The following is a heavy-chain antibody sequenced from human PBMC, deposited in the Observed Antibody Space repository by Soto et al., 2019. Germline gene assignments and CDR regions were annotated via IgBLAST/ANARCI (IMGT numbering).Heavy chain of an antibody. CDR3: AHKTYVKPGAAPLWFDP. V-gene: IGHV2-5*02. CDR2: IYWDDDK. Sequence: QITLKESGPTLVKPTQTLTLTCTFSGFSLSTSGVGVGWIRQPPGKALEWLALIYWDDDKCYSPSLKSRLTIPSDNAKNQVVLTMTNMHPVDTATYYCAHKTYVKPGAAPLWFDPWGQGNLVTVSS. CDR1: GFSLSTSGVG. D-gene: IGHD3-10*01. J-gene: IGHJ5*02.